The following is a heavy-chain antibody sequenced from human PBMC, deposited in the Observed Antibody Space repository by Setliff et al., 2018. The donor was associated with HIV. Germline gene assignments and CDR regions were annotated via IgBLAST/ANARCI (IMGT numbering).Heavy chain of an antibody. Sequence: PSETLSLTCTVSGGSISSGSYYWSWIRQPAGKGLEWIGHIYTSGSTNYNPSLKSRVTISVDTSKNQFSLKLSSVTAADTAVYYCASAPTGELDFWGQGTLVTVSS. J-gene: IGHJ4*02. D-gene: IGHD7-27*01. V-gene: IGHV4-61*09. CDR1: GGSISSGSYY. CDR2: IYTSGST. CDR3: ASAPTGELDF.